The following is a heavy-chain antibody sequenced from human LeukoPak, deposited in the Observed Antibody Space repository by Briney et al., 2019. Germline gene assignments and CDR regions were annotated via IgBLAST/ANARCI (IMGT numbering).Heavy chain of an antibody. J-gene: IGHJ5*02. CDR2: INSDGTTT. CDR3: ARDWWFDP. Sequence: GGSLRLSCATSGFIFSSYWMHWVRQVPGRGPVWVSRINSDGTTTNYADSVKGRFTISRDNAKSTLYLQMNSLRAEDTAMYYCARDWWFDPWGQGALVTVSS. V-gene: IGHV3-74*01. CDR1: GFIFSSYW.